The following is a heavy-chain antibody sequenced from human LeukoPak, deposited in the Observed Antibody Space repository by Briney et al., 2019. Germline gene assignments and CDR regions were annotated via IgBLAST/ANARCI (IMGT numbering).Heavy chain of an antibody. V-gene: IGHV3-21*01. CDR3: ARSVSSWYYDY. CDR2: ITSSSSYI. J-gene: IGHJ4*02. CDR1: GFTFSSYS. Sequence: GGSLRLSCAASGFTFSSYSMNWVRQAPGKGLEWVSSITSSSSYIYYADSVKGRFTISRDNAKNSLFLQMNSLRAEDTAVYYCARSVSSWYYDYRGQGTLVTVSS. D-gene: IGHD6-13*01.